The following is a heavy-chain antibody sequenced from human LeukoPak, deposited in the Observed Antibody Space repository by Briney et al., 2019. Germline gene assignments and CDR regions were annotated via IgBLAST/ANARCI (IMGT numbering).Heavy chain of an antibody. J-gene: IGHJ5*02. Sequence: PSETLSLTCAVYGGSFSGYYWSWIRQPPGKGLEWIGEINHSGSTNYNPSLKSRVTISVDTSKNQFSLKLSPVTAADTAVYYCARINWKSDPWGQGTLVTVSS. CDR1: GGSFSGYY. CDR3: ARINWKSDP. CDR2: INHSGST. V-gene: IGHV4-34*01. D-gene: IGHD1-20*01.